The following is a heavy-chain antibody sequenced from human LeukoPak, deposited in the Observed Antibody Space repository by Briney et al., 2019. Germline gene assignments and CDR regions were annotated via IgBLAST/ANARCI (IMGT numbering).Heavy chain of an antibody. J-gene: IGHJ5*02. V-gene: IGHV4-39*01. CDR1: GGSISSSSYY. D-gene: IGHD6-6*01. CDR3: ARYSSSSGWFDP. CDR2: MHYSGSN. Sequence: SETLSLTCTVSGGSISSSSYYWGWIRQSPGKGLEWIGSMHYSGSNSYNPSLKSRATISVDTSKNQFSLKLSSVTAADTAIYYCARYSSSSGWFDPWGQGTLVTVSS.